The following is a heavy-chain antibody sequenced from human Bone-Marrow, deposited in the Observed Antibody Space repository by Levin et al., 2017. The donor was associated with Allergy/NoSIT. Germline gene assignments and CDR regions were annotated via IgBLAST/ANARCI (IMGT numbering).Heavy chain of an antibody. D-gene: IGHD6-19*01. CDR3: AKVGSGWFRNKLDP. CDR2: ISGSGAGT. J-gene: IGHJ5*02. CDR1: GFTFRTYA. Sequence: GGSLRLSCAASGFTFRTYAMSWVRQAPGKGLEWLSGISGSGAGTFYADSVKGRFNISKDNSKNMVYLQLNSLRVEDTAVYYCAKVGSGWFRNKLDPWGQGTLFPASS. V-gene: IGHV3-23*01.